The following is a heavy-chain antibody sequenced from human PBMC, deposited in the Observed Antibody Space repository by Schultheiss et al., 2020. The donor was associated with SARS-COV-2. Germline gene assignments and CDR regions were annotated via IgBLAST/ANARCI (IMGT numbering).Heavy chain of an antibody. V-gene: IGHV4-61*01. CDR3: AREGGQFDY. D-gene: IGHD1-26*01. CDR1: GGSVTSGNYY. CDR2: IYYSGST. Sequence: SETLSLTCTVSGGSVTSGNYYWSWIRQPPGKGLEWIGYIYYSGSTNYNPSLKSRVTISVDTSKNQFSLKLSSVTAADTAVYYCAREGGQFDYWGQGTLVTVSS. J-gene: IGHJ4*02.